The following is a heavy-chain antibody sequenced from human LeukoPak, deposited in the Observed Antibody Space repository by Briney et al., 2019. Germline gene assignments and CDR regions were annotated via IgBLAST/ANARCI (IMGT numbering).Heavy chain of an antibody. Sequence: GGSLRLSCAASRFTVRSNYMSWVRQAPGKGLECVSFISSCGNTYYADSVKGRFTISRDNSKNTLYLQMNSLRAEDTAVYYCARGYYDISIDPPTIDYWGQGTLVTVSS. J-gene: IGHJ4*02. CDR3: ARGYYDISIDPPTIDY. D-gene: IGHD3-9*01. V-gene: IGHV3-66*03. CDR1: RFTVRSNY. CDR2: ISSCGNT.